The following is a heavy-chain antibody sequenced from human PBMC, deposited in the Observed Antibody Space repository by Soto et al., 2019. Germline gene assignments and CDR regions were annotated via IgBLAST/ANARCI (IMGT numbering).Heavy chain of an antibody. CDR1: SGSISSGSYY. J-gene: IGHJ3*02. CDR2: IYYSVST. D-gene: IGHD3-22*01. V-gene: IGHV4-39*01. Sequence: SETLSLTCTVSSGSISSGSYYWDWIRQPPGKGLEWIGNIYYSVSTNYNPSLESRVTISVDTSKNQFSLKLSSVTAADTAVYYCARQTDSYYTFDAFDIWGQGTMVT. CDR3: ARQTDSYYTFDAFDI.